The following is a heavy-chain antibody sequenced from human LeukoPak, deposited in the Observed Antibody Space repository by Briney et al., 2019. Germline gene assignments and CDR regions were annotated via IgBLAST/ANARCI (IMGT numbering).Heavy chain of an antibody. CDR1: GYTFTSYD. V-gene: IGHV1-46*01. Sequence: GASVKVSCKASGYTFTSYDINWVRQAPGQGLEWMGIINPSGGSTSYAQKFQGRVTMTRDTSTSTVYMELSSLRSEDTAVYYCARVNSSPVLFDYWGQGTLVTVSS. CDR2: INPSGGST. CDR3: ARVNSSPVLFDY. D-gene: IGHD6-13*01. J-gene: IGHJ4*02.